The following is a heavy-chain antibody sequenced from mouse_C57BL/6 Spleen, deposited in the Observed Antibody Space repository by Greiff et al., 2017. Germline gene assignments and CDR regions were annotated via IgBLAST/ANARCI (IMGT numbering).Heavy chain of an antibody. CDR3: ARSVTAQATGAMDY. CDR2: IDPSDSYT. J-gene: IGHJ4*01. V-gene: IGHV1-69*01. D-gene: IGHD3-2*02. Sequence: VQLQQPGAELVMPGASVKLSCKASGYTFTSYWMHWVKQRPGQGLEWIGEIDPSDSYTNYNQKFKGKSTLTVDKSSSTAYMQLSSLTSEDSAVYYCARSVTAQATGAMDYWGQGTSVTVSS. CDR1: GYTFTSYW.